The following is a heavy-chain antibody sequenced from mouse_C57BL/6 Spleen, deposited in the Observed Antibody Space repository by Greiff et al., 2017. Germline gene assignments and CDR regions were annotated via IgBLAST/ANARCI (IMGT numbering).Heavy chain of an antibody. D-gene: IGHD1-1*01. CDR1: GYTFTDYN. J-gene: IGHJ3*01. CDR3: ARRDYYYGSSTFAY. Sequence: VQLKQSGPELVKPGASVKIPCKASGYTFTDYNMDWVKQSHGKSLEWIGDINPNNGGTIYNQKFKGKATLTVDKSSSTAYMELRSLTSEDTAVYYCARRDYYYGSSTFAYWGQGTLVTVSA. V-gene: IGHV1-18*01. CDR2: INPNNGGT.